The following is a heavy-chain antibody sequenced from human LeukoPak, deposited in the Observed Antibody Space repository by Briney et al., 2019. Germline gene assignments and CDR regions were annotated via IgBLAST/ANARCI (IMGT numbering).Heavy chain of an antibody. J-gene: IGHJ4*02. CDR3: TGDYGDYLDY. V-gene: IGHV4-38-2*01. CDR2: IYHSGST. CDR1: DSSMSSGYY. Sequence: PSETLSLTCAVSDSSMSSGYYWGWIRPPPGKGLEWIGSIYHSGSTYYNPSLKSRVTISVDTSKNQFSLKLSSVTAADTAVYYCTGDYGDYLDYWGQGTLVTVSS. D-gene: IGHD4-17*01.